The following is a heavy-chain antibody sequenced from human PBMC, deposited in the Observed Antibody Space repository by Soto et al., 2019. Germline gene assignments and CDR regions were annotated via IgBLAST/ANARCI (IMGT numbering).Heavy chain of an antibody. J-gene: IGHJ6*02. CDR2: IIPIFGTA. V-gene: IGHV1-69*01. Sequence: QVQLVQSGAEVKKPGSSVKVSCKASGGTFSSYAISWVRQAPGQGLEWMGGIIPIFGTANYAQKFQGRVTITADESTSTAYMELSSLRSEDTAVYYCARDHRFPDYGDSYGMDVWGQGTMVTVSS. D-gene: IGHD4-17*01. CDR3: ARDHRFPDYGDSYGMDV. CDR1: GGTFSSYA.